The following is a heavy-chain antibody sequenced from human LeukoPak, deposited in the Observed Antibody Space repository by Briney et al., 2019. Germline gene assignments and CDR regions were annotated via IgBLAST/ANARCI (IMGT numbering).Heavy chain of an antibody. J-gene: IGHJ4*02. CDR1: GGSFSGYY. D-gene: IGHD6-6*01. Sequence: SETLSLTCAVYGGSFSGYYWSWIRQPPGKGLEWIGGINHSGSNNYNPSLKSRVTISVDTSKNQFSLKLSSVTAADTAVYYCARGFSGSSPGYYFDYWGQGTLVTVSS. CDR3: ARGFSGSSPGYYFDY. CDR2: INHSGSN. V-gene: IGHV4-34*01.